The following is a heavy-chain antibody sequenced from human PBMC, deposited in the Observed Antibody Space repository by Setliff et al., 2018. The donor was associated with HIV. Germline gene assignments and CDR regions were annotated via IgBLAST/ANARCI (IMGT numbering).Heavy chain of an antibody. J-gene: IGHJ4*02. CDR3: ARGRDKYGPIDY. CDR1: GGSISSSY. D-gene: IGHD3-10*01. CDR2: IHYSGST. V-gene: IGHV4-59*01. Sequence: LSLTCTVSGGSISSSYWTWTRQPPGKGLEWIGNIHYSGSTNYNPSLKSRVTISVDTSRSQFSLKLSSVTAAGTAVYYCARGRDKYGPIDYWGQGTLVTVSS.